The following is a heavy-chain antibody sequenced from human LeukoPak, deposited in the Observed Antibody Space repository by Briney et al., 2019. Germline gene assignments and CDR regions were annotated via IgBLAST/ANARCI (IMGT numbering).Heavy chain of an antibody. CDR3: AKGGYNYNLNAWFDY. J-gene: IGHJ4*02. CDR1: GFTFSSYA. Sequence: PGGSLRLSCAASGFTFSSYAMTWVRQAPGKGLEWVSAISGSGGSTYYADSVKDRFTISRDNSKNTLYLQMSSLRAEDTAVFYRAKGGYNYNLNAWFDYWGQGTLVTVSS. CDR2: ISGSGGST. V-gene: IGHV3-23*01. D-gene: IGHD5-18*01.